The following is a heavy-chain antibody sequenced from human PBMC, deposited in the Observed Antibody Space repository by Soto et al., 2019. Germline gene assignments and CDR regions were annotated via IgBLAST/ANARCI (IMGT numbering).Heavy chain of an antibody. J-gene: IGHJ6*02. CDR3: TRSALTTGIEGYYHAMDV. D-gene: IGHD6-25*01. Sequence: QVQLVQSGAEAKKPGSLVKVSCKASGGTFTKYGISWARQAPGQGLEWMGGIIPVVDIASYAQQFQGRVTITADESTNTAYMELSSLRSEDTAVYYCTRSALTTGIEGYYHAMDVWGQGTTVTVSS. CDR1: GGTFTKYG. V-gene: IGHV1-69*01. CDR2: IIPVVDIA.